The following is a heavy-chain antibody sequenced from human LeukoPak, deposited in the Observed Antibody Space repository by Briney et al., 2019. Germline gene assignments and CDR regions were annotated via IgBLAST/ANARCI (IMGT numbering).Heavy chain of an antibody. D-gene: IGHD2-15*01. J-gene: IGHJ4*02. Sequence: SETLSPTCAVYGGSFSGYYWSWIRQPPGKGLEWIGEINHSGSTNYNPSLKSRITISVDTSKNQFSLKLSSVTAADTAVYYCAGLRGYCSGGSCYETPGYWGQGTLVTVSS. CDR3: AGLRGYCSGGSCYETPGY. V-gene: IGHV4-34*01. CDR1: GGSFSGYY. CDR2: INHSGST.